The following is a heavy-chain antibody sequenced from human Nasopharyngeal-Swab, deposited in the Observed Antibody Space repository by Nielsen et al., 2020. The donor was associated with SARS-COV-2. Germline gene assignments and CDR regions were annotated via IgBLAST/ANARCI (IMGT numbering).Heavy chain of an antibody. CDR3: ARGISSSVY. D-gene: IGHD6-6*01. J-gene: IGHJ4*02. Sequence: VRQVPGKGLEWVSVIYSGGSTYYADSVKGRFTISRDNSKNTLYLQMNSLRAEDTAVYYCARGISSSVYWGQGTPVTVSS. CDR2: IYSGGST. V-gene: IGHV3-53*01.